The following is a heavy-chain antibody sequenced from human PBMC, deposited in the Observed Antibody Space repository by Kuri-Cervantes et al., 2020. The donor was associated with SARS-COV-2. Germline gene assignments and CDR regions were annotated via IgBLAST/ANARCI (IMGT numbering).Heavy chain of an antibody. CDR1: GGSISSSSYY. CDR3: ARTPTVTTYWYYYYYMDV. Sequence: GSLRLSCTVSGGSISSSSYYWGWIRQPPGKGLEWIGYIYYSGSTNYNPSLKSRVTISVDTSKNQFSLKLSSVTAADTAVYYCARTPTVTTYWYYYYYMDVWGKGTTVTVSS. V-gene: IGHV4-61*05. CDR2: IYYSGST. J-gene: IGHJ6*03. D-gene: IGHD4-17*01.